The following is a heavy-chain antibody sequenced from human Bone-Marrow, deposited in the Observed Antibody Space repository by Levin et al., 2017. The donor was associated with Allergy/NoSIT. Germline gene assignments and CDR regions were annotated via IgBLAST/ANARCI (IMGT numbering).Heavy chain of an antibody. D-gene: IGHD3-9*01. V-gene: IGHV3-21*01. CDR2: IGATSNYI. J-gene: IGHJ6*03. Sequence: ETLSLTCATSGFTFTNYNMNWVRQVPGKGLEWVSSIGATSNYISYAASVKGRFTVSRDNAKNSLYLQMNSLRAEDTAVYYCARVGGTFRHFEWLNNYYMDVWGKGATVTVSS. CDR1: GFTFTNYN. CDR3: ARVGGTFRHFEWLNNYYMDV.